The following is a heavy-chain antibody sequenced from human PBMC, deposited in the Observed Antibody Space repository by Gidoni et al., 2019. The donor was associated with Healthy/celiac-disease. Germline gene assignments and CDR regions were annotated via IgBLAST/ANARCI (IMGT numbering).Heavy chain of an antibody. CDR1: GFPFSRHS. V-gene: IGHV3-21*01. CDR2: ISSSSSYI. Sequence: EVQLVESGGGLVKPGGSLRLSCAASGFPFSRHSMNWVRQAPGKGLEWVSSISSSSSYIYYADSVKGRFTISRDNAKNSLYLQMNSLRAEDTAVYYCARIGSEGYGDFPGAFDIWGQGTMVTVSS. D-gene: IGHD4-17*01. J-gene: IGHJ3*02. CDR3: ARIGSEGYGDFPGAFDI.